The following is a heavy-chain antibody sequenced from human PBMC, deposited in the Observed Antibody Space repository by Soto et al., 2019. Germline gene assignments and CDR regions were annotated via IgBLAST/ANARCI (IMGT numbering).Heavy chain of an antibody. CDR2: MNPNSGNT. CDR3: ARTCSGGSCYSSYYYGMDV. J-gene: IGHJ6*02. CDR1: RYTFISYD. V-gene: IGHV1-8*01. D-gene: IGHD2-15*01. Sequence: ASVKVSCKASRYTFISYDINWLRQSTGQGLEWMGWMNPNSGNTGYAQKFQGRITMTRDTSINTAYMELSSLRPDDTAVYYCARTCSGGSCYSSYYYGMDVWGQGTTVTVSS.